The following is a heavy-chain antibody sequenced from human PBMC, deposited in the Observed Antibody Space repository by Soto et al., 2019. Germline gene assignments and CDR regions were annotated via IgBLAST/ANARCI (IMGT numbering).Heavy chain of an antibody. CDR2: IWYDGTQK. Sequence: GWSLRLSCEASGFTFNTYSMHWVRQPPGKGLEWLAAIWYDGTQKYYADSVKGRFIISRDNSKKTLYLEMNSLRAEDTAVYYCARAGGTTVTGLWHFDSWGQGTLVTVPS. V-gene: IGHV3-33*01. CDR1: GFTFNTYS. D-gene: IGHD4-17*01. J-gene: IGHJ4*02. CDR3: ARAGGTTVTGLWHFDS.